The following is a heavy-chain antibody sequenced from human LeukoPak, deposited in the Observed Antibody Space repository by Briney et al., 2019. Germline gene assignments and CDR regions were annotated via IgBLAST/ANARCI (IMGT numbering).Heavy chain of an antibody. Sequence: PGRSLRLSCAASGFTFSSYGMHWVRQAPGKGLEWVADIWFDGKNEHFADSVKGRFTVSRDNSKNTMYLQINSLRAEDTAVYCARDRHCANGVCHSPPGMDVWGQGTTVTVSS. J-gene: IGHJ6*02. D-gene: IGHD2-8*01. CDR2: IWFDGKNE. V-gene: IGHV3-33*01. CDR3: ARDRHCANGVCHSPPGMDV. CDR1: GFTFSSYG.